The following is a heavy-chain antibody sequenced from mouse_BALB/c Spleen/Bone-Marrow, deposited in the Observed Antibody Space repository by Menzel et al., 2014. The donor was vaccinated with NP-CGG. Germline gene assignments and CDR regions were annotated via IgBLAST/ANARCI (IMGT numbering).Heavy chain of an antibody. CDR3: TRLDLVTY. D-gene: IGHD2-2*01. CDR1: GFNIKDTY. J-gene: IGHJ3*01. Sequence: EVKLEESGAELVKPGASVKLSCTASGFNIKDTYMHWVKQRPEQGLEWIGRIDPANGNTKYDPKFQGKATITADTSSNTAYLQLSRLTSEDTAVYYCTRLDLVTYWGQGTLVTVSA. CDR2: IDPANGNT. V-gene: IGHV14-3*02.